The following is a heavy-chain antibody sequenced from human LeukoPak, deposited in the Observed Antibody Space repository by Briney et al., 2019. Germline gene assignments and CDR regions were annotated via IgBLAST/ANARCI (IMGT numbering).Heavy chain of an antibody. CDR3: ARGIILTGYTY. D-gene: IGHD3-9*01. V-gene: IGHV3-13*04. CDR1: GFTFSSYD. Sequence: GGSLRLSCAASGFTFSSYDMHWVRQATGRGLEWVSAIGYGGDTHYSGSVKGRFTISRENAKNSLYLQMNSLGAGDTAVYYCARGIILTGYTYWGQGTLVTVSS. CDR2: IGYGGDT. J-gene: IGHJ4*02.